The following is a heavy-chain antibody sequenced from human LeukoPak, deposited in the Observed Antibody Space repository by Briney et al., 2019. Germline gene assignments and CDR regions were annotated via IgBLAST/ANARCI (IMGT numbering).Heavy chain of an antibody. Sequence: GASVKVSCKASGYTFTVYYIHWVRQAPGQGLEWMGWINPNSGGTNYAKKFQGRVTMTRDTSITTAYMELSSLRSNDTAVYYCARYCSGGTCHPGRFDPWGQGTLVTVSS. J-gene: IGHJ5*02. D-gene: IGHD2-15*01. V-gene: IGHV1-2*02. CDR1: GYTFTVYY. CDR2: INPNSGGT. CDR3: ARYCSGGTCHPGRFDP.